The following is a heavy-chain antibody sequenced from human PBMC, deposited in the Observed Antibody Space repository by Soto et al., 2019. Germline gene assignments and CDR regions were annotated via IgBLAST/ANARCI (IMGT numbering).Heavy chain of an antibody. J-gene: IGHJ4*02. CDR1: GFTFSSYA. CDR2: ISGSGGST. V-gene: IGHV3-23*01. CDR3: AKDRKGKGGGYY. Sequence: EVQLLESGGGLVQPGGSLRLSCAASGFTFSSYAMSWVRQAPGKGLEWVSAISGSGGSTYYADSVKGRFTISRDNSKNTMNLQMNSLRAEDTAVYYCAKDRKGKGGGYYWGQGTLVTVSS. D-gene: IGHD3-16*01.